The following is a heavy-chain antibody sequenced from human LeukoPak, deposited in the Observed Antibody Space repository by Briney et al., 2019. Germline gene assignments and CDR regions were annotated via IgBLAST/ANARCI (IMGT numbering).Heavy chain of an antibody. V-gene: IGHV3-74*01. CDR3: ARARGSARFDY. CDR2: INSHGSST. D-gene: IGHD1-26*01. J-gene: IGHJ4*02. CDR1: GFTFSSYW. Sequence: GGSLRLSCAASGFTFSSYWMHWVRQAPGKGLVSVSRINSHGSSTIYADSVKGRFTISRDIAKNTLYLPMNSLIAEYTAVYYCARARGSARFDYWGQGTLVTVSS.